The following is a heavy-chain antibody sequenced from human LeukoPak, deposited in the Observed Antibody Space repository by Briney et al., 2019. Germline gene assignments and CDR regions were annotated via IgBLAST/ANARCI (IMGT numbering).Heavy chain of an antibody. V-gene: IGHV4-34*01. D-gene: IGHD6-19*01. CDR2: INHSGST. J-gene: IGHJ4*02. CDR1: GGSFSGYY. CDR3: ARQIAVASYYFDY. Sequence: SETLSLTCAVYGGSFSGYYWSWIRQPSGKGLEWIGEINHSGSTNYNPSLKSRVTISVDTSKNQFSLKLSSVTAADTAVYYCARQIAVASYYFDYWGQGTLVTVSS.